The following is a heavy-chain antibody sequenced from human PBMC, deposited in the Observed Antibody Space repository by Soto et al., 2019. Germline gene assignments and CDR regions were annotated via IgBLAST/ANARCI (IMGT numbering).Heavy chain of an antibody. CDR2: ILVDGRT. J-gene: IGHJ3*02. CDR1: GFICSSYD. V-gene: IGHV3-23*01. CDR3: AKATATGGGAFDI. Sequence: GGSLRLSCAAPGFICSSYDMSWVRQAPGKGLEWVSTILVDGRTFYVDSVKGRFTISRDSSQNTVYLQMNSLTAGDTALYYCAKATATGGGAFDICGQGTMVTVSS. D-gene: IGHD2-8*02.